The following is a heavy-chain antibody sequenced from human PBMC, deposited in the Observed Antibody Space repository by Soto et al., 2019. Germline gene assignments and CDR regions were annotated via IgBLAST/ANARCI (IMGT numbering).Heavy chain of an antibody. Sequence: SVKVSCKASGFTFTSSAMQWVRQARGQRLEWIGWIVVGSGNTNYAQKFQERVTITRDMSTSTAYMELSSLRSKDTAVYYCAAAEAAFMADFDYWGQGTLVTVSS. CDR3: AAAEAAFMADFDY. V-gene: IGHV1-58*02. CDR1: GFTFTSSA. D-gene: IGHD2-15*01. J-gene: IGHJ4*02. CDR2: IVVGSGNT.